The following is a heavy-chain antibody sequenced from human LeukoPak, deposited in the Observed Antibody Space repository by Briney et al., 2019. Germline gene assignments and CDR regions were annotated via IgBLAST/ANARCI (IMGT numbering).Heavy chain of an antibody. D-gene: IGHD5-18*01. J-gene: IGHJ4*02. Sequence: GGSLRLSCAVSGLTFSSSWMDWVRQAPGKGLEWVASINPDGNKKYSADSVKGRFTISRDNAENSLYLQMNSLRVEDTAFYYCARDLAYSRLDYWGQGMLVTISS. CDR1: GLTFSSSW. CDR3: ARDLAYSRLDY. CDR2: INPDGNKK. V-gene: IGHV3-7*01.